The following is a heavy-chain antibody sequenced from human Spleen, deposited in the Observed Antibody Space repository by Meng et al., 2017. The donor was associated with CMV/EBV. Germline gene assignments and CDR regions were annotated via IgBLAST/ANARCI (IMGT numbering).Heavy chain of an antibody. Sequence: QVQLQESGPGRVKPSQTLSLTCTFSGGSISSGDYYWSWIRQPPGKGLEWIGYIYYSGSTYYNPSLKSRVTMSVDTSKNQFSLKLSSVTAADTAVYYCARDGQPIAAAGRGEDYFDYWGQGTLVTVSS. D-gene: IGHD6-13*01. CDR2: IYYSGST. V-gene: IGHV4-30-4*08. J-gene: IGHJ4*02. CDR1: GGSISSGDYY. CDR3: ARDGQPIAAAGRGEDYFDY.